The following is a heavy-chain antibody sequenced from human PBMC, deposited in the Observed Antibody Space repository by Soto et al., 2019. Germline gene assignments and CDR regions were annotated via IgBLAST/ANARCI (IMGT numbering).Heavy chain of an antibody. CDR1: GGTFSSYA. V-gene: IGHV1-69*01. CDR2: IIPIFGTA. J-gene: IGHJ6*02. Sequence: QVQLVQSGAEVKKPGSSVKVSCKASGGTFSSYAISWVRQAPGQGLEWMGGIIPIFGTANYAQKFQGRVTITADESTSTAYMELSSLRSEDTAVYYCARDRIAARPRIYYYYGMDVWDQGTTVTVSS. D-gene: IGHD6-6*01. CDR3: ARDRIAARPRIYYYYGMDV.